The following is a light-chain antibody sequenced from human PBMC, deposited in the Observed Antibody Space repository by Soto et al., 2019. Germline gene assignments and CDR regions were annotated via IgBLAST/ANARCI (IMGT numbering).Light chain of an antibody. Sequence: EIVLTQSPGTLSLSPGERATLSCRASHSVTSDYLAWYQQKLGQAPRLLIYDASKRATGIPARFSGSGSGTVFTLTINSLEPEDFAVYYCQQRNYWPITFGQGTRLEI. V-gene: IGKV3-11*01. CDR1: HSVTSDY. CDR2: DAS. CDR3: QQRNYWPIT. J-gene: IGKJ5*01.